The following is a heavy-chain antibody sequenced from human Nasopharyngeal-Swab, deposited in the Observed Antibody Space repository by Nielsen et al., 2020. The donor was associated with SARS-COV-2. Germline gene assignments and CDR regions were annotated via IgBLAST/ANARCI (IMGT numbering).Heavy chain of an antibody. Sequence: GESLKISCAASGFTFSSYAMHWVRQAPGKGLEWVAVISYDGSNKYYADSVKGRFTISRDNSKNTLYLQMNSLRAEDTAVYYCARDEGCFDYWGQGTLVTVPS. CDR1: GFTFSSYA. D-gene: IGHD2-15*01. J-gene: IGHJ4*02. CDR2: ISYDGSNK. V-gene: IGHV3-30-3*01. CDR3: ARDEGCFDY.